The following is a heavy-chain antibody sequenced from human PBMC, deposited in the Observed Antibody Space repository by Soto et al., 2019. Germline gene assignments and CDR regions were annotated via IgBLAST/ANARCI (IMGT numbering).Heavy chain of an antibody. Sequence: SETLSLTCTVSGGPISSGDYYWSWIRQPPGKGLEWIGYIYYSGSTYYNPSLKSRVTISVDTSKNQFSLKLSSVTAADTAVYYCARDHYWGGDNWFDPWGQGTLVTVSS. J-gene: IGHJ5*02. CDR1: GGPISSGDYY. D-gene: IGHD7-27*01. CDR3: ARDHYWGGDNWFDP. CDR2: IYYSGST. V-gene: IGHV4-30-4*01.